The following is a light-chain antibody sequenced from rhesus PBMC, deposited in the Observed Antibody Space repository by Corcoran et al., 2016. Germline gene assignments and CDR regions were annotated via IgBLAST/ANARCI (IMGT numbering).Light chain of an antibody. J-gene: IGKJ2*01. Sequence: AIQMTQSPSSLSTSVGDTVTITCRASQSIGNNLAWYHQKPGKVPKLLIYAESTLHSEVPSRFSGSGSGTHFTLTISSLQPEDVATYYCQNSDSAPNSFCQGTKVEIK. CDR1: QSIGNN. CDR3: QNSDSAPNS. V-gene: IGKV1-59*02. CDR2: AES.